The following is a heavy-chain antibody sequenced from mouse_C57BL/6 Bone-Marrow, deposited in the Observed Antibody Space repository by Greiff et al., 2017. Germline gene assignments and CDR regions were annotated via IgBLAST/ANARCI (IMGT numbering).Heavy chain of an antibody. CDR1: GYTFTDYY. J-gene: IGHJ2*01. CDR3: ARHGYDGEYYFYY. D-gene: IGHD2-2*01. Sequence: EVQLQESGPVLVKPGASVKMSCKASGYTFTDYYMNWVKQSHGKSLEWIGVINPNNGGTSYKQKFKGKATLAVDKSYSTAYMELNSLTCENSAVYYGARHGYDGEYYFYYWGQGTTLTVSA. V-gene: IGHV1-19*01. CDR2: INPNNGGT.